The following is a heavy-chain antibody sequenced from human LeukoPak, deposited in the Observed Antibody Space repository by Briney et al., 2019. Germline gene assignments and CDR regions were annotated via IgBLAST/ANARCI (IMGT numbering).Heavy chain of an antibody. J-gene: IGHJ4*02. V-gene: IGHV4-39*01. CDR2: IYYSGST. Sequence: AGTLSLTCTVSGGSISSSSYYWGWIRQPPGKGLEWSGSIYYSGSTYYNPSLKGRVTISVDTSKKQFSLKLSSVTAADTAVYYCARRREGTSMSRFDYWGQGTLVTVSS. D-gene: IGHD3-22*01. CDR3: ARRREGTSMSRFDY. CDR1: GGSISSSSYY.